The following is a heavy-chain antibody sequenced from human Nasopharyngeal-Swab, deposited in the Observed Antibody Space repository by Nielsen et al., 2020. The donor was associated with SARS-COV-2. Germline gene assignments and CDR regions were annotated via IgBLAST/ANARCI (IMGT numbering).Heavy chain of an antibody. D-gene: IGHD3-3*01. CDR2: FDPEDGET. CDR3: ATDRVRFLDFGYYYYGMDV. J-gene: IGHJ6*02. V-gene: IGHV1-24*01. Sequence: GESLKISCAASGFTFSSYAMHWVRQAPGKGLEWMGGFDPEDGETIYAQKFQGRVTMTEDTSTDTAYMELSSLRSEDTAVYYCATDRVRFLDFGYYYYGMDVWGQGTTVTVSS. CDR1: GFTFSSYA.